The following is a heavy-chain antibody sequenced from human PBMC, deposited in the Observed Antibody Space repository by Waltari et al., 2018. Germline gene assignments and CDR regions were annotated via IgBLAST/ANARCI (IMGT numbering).Heavy chain of an antibody. J-gene: IGHJ6*03. V-gene: IGHV3-30-3*01. CDR3: ARDVGYYMDV. CDR2: ISYDGSNK. Sequence: QVQLVESGGGVVQPGRSLRLSCAAPGFTFSSYAMHWVRQAPGKGLEWVAVISYDGSNKYYADSVKGRFTISRDNSKNTLYLQMNSLRAEDTAVYYCARDVGYYMDVWGKGTTVTISS. CDR1: GFTFSSYA.